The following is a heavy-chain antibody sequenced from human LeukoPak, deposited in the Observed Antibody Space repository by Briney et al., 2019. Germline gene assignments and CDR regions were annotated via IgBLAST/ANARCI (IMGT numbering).Heavy chain of an antibody. CDR1: GGSISSYY. CDR2: IYYSGST. D-gene: IGHD3-22*01. CDR3: ASGGNDSSGYYIGESYWYFDL. V-gene: IGHV4-59*01. J-gene: IGHJ2*01. Sequence: PSETLSLTCTVSGGSISSYYWSWTRQPPGKGLEWIGYIYYSGSTNYNPSLKSRVTISVDTSKNQFSLKLSSVTAADTAVYYCASGGNDSSGYYIGESYWYFDLWGRGTLVTVSS.